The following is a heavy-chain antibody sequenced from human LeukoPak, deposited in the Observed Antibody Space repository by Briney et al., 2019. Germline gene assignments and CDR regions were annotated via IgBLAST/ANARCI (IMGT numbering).Heavy chain of an antibody. CDR1: GGSFSGYY. J-gene: IGHJ5*02. D-gene: IGHD3-22*01. CDR2: INHSGST. Sequence: SETLSLTCAVYGGSFSGYYWSWIRQPPGKGLEWIGEINHSGSTNYNPPLKSRVTISVDTSKNQFSLKLSSVTAADTAVYYCARATGSVYYFGVVDWFDPWGQGTLVTVSS. CDR3: ARATGSVYYFGVVDWFDP. V-gene: IGHV4-34*01.